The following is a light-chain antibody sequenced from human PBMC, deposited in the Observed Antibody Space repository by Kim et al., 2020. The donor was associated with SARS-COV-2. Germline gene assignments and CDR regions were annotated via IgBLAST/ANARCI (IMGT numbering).Light chain of an antibody. J-gene: IGKJ2*01. CDR1: QNIDTY. V-gene: IGKV1-39*01. CDR2: GTS. CDR3: QQCYNSLGT. Sequence: DIQMTQSPSSLSASVGDRVTITCRASQNIDTYLNWYQQKPGKAPKLLIYGTSSLQSGVPSRFSGSGSGTDFTLSITSLQPEDFAIYYCQQCYNSLGTFGSGTKLEI.